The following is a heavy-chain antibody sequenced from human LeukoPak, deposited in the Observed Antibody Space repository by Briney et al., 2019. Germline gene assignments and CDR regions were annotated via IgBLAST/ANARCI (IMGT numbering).Heavy chain of an antibody. CDR3: ASSYYYDSSGYYYPVDY. Sequence: PSETLSLTCTVSAGSISSYYWSWIRQPAGKGLEWNGRIYTSGTTTYNPSLKSRVTMSVDTSKNQFSLKLSCVTAADTAVYYCASSYYYDSSGYYYPVDYWGQGTLVTVSS. D-gene: IGHD3-22*01. J-gene: IGHJ4*02. CDR2: IYTSGTT. V-gene: IGHV4-4*07. CDR1: AGSISSYY.